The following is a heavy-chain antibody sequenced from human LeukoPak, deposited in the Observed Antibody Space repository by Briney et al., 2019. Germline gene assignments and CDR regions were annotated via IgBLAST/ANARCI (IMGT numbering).Heavy chain of an antibody. D-gene: IGHD1-14*01. CDR2: IYYSGST. J-gene: IGHJ3*02. CDR1: GGSISSGDYY. V-gene: IGHV4-30-4*08. CDR3: ATGVKGANDAFDI. Sequence: PSETLSLTCTVSGGSISSGDYYWSWIRQPPGKGLEWIGYIYYSGSTYYNPSLKSRVTISVDTSKNQFSLKLSSVTAADTAVYYCATGVKGANDAFDIWGQGTMVTVSS.